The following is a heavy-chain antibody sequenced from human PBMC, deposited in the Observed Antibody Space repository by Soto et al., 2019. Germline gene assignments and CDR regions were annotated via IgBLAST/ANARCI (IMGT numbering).Heavy chain of an antibody. CDR2: ISSIGST. J-gene: IGHJ6*02. D-gene: IGHD3-9*01. V-gene: IGHV4-30-4*01. Sequence: QVQLQESGPGLVKPSQTLSLTCTVSGGSISSGDYFWSWIRQSPGKGLEWIGYISSIGSTYYNPSLQSRVSVSRDTSQNQFSLKLSSVTTTDTAVYYCARGLVIRPYYYHGMDVWGQGTTVTVSS. CDR3: ARGLVIRPYYYHGMDV. CDR1: GGSISSGDYF.